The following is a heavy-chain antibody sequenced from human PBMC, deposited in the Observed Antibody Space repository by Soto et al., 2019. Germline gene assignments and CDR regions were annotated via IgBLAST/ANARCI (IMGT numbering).Heavy chain of an antibody. Sequence: GASVKVSCKASGGTFSSYAISWVRQAPGQVLEWMGGIIPIFGTANYAQKFQGRVTITADESTSTAYMELSSLRSEDTAVYYCARRVRGYSGYEAFDYWGQGTLVTVSS. CDR1: GGTFSSYA. CDR2: IIPIFGTA. D-gene: IGHD5-12*01. CDR3: ARRVRGYSGYEAFDY. J-gene: IGHJ4*02. V-gene: IGHV1-69*13.